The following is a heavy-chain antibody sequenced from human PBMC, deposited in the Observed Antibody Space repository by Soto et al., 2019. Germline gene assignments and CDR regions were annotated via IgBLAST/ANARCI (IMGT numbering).Heavy chain of an antibody. CDR1: GGTFNTYA. D-gene: IGHD3-10*01. CDR3: AKEAGDH. CDR2: IIPIFGIK. Sequence: QMQLVQSGAEVKERGSSVKISCKTSGGTFNTYALTWVRQAPGQGLEWIGGIIPIFGIKNVAQRFQGRVTITADESLPTAYMEMTSLRSDDTAVYYCAKEAGDHWGQGTLVTVSS. J-gene: IGHJ4*02. V-gene: IGHV1-69*01.